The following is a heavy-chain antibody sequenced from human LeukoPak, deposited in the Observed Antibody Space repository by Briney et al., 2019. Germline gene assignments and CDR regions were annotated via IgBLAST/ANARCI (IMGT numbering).Heavy chain of an antibody. Sequence: QPGRSLRLSCAPSGFTFSRHGMHWVRQAPGKGLEWVAIISSDGSRKYYAHSVEGRFTISRGNSKNTLYLQMDSLRAEDTAVYYCARDRAWNYFDYWGQGTLVTVSS. CDR2: ISSDGSRK. D-gene: IGHD3-3*01. CDR3: ARDRAWNYFDY. J-gene: IGHJ4*02. CDR1: GFTFSRHG. V-gene: IGHV3-30*03.